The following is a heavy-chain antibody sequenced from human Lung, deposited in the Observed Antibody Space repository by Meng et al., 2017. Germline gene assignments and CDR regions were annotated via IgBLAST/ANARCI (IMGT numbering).Heavy chain of an antibody. V-gene: IGHV1-2*06. D-gene: IGHD6-13*01. CDR1: GYNFPDYW. CDR3: ARDEDISAAGKLFGDY. CDR2: IDPKSGDT. J-gene: IGHJ4*02. Sequence: QGPRVWSGAAVKKPGASVKVSCKPSGYNFPDYWLHWVRRAPGQGLEWMGRIDPKSGDTHYAQRFQGRVTMTGDTSISTAYMELSGLRSDDTAMYYCARDEDISAAGKLFGDYWGQGTLVTVSS.